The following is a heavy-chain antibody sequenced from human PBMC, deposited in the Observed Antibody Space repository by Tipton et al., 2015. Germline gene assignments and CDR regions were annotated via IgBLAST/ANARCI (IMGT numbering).Heavy chain of an antibody. J-gene: IGHJ3*02. Sequence: TLSLTCTVSGGSVSSGSYYWTWIRQPPGKGLEWMGYIYYSGSTNYNPSLKSRVTISVDTSKNQFSLKLSSVTAADTAVYYCARAGGIAPTGRDAYDIWGHGTMVTVSS. CDR2: IYYSGST. CDR3: ARAGGIAPTGRDAYDI. CDR1: GGSVSSGSYY. V-gene: IGHV4-61*01. D-gene: IGHD6-13*01.